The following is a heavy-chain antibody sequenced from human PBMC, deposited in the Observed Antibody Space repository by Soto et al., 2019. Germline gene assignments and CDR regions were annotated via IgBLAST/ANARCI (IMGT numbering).Heavy chain of an antibody. CDR1: HGTMTSGGYY. Sequence: QVQLQESGPGLVKPSQTLSLTCAVSHGTMTSGGYYWSWIRQFPGKGLEWIGQIFHTGNTYYNPSLKIRVSMSVDTSRTKFSVMLSSVTAADTAVYFCARALDKYGGPFDYWGQGILVTVSS. V-gene: IGHV4-31*11. CDR3: ARALDKYGGPFDY. CDR2: IFHTGNT. D-gene: IGHD5-12*01. J-gene: IGHJ4*02.